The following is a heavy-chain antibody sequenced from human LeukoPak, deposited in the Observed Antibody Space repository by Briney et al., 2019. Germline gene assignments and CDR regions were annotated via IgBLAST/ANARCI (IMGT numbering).Heavy chain of an antibody. J-gene: IGHJ4*02. Sequence: GGSLRLSCAASGFTFHNYIMNWVRRAPGKGLEGVSGISGGGDGTYYADSIKGRFTISRDNSKNTLFLHMNSLRAEDTAVYACAKDGYGTSDYWGQGTLVTVSS. D-gene: IGHD2-2*03. CDR1: GFTFHNYI. CDR3: AKDGYGTSDY. CDR2: ISGGGDGT. V-gene: IGHV3-23*01.